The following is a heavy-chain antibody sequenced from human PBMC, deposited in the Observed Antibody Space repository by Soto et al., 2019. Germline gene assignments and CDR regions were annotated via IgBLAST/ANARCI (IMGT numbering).Heavy chain of an antibody. V-gene: IGHV4-61*01. D-gene: IGHD3-16*01. CDR1: GDSVSNDNYY. CDR2: IYYSGTT. CDR3: AGSQRGRTAFTFDY. Sequence: SETLSLTCAVSGDSVSNDNYYWSWIRQPPGKGLEWIGYIYYSGTTNYNSYLKSRLSLSVDMSKNQFSLKLASVTAADTAVYFCAGSQRGRTAFTFDYWGQGALVTVS. J-gene: IGHJ4*02.